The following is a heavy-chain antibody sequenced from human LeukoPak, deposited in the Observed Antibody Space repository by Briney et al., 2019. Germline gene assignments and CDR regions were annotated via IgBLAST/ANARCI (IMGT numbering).Heavy chain of an antibody. CDR2: IIPILGIA. Sequence: SVKVSCKASGGIFSSCTISWVRQAPGQGLEWMGRIIPILGIANYAQKFQGRVTITADKSTSTAYMELSSLRSEDTAVYYCARDPVYCSSTSCREYFQHWGQGTLVTVSS. J-gene: IGHJ1*01. CDR3: ARDPVYCSSTSCREYFQH. D-gene: IGHD2-2*01. CDR1: GGIFSSCT. V-gene: IGHV1-69*04.